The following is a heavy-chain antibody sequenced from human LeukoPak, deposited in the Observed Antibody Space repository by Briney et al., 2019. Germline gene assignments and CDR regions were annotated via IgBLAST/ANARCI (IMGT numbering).Heavy chain of an antibody. J-gene: IGHJ4*02. CDR1: EFTFSSYG. CDR2: IYHSGST. CDR3: ASKLGGQWFPYDY. D-gene: IGHD3-16*01. V-gene: IGHV4-4*02. Sequence: GSLRLSCAASEFTFSSYGMHWVRQPPGKGLEWIGEIYHSGSTNYNPSLKSRVTISVDKSKNQFSLELSSVTAADTAVYYCASKLGGQWFPYDYWGQGTLVTVSS.